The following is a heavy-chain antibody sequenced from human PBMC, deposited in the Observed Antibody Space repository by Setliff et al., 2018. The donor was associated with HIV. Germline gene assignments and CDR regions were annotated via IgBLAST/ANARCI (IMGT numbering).Heavy chain of an antibody. CDR3: ARGVLGVVGAIDY. V-gene: IGHV4-39*02. CDR1: GVSISGPIGITYY. J-gene: IGHJ4*02. D-gene: IGHD2-15*01. CDR2: IHYRRGS. Sequence: PSETLSLTCSVSGVSISGPIGITYYWDWLRQPPGKGLEWIGNIHYRRGSSYNASHKSRVTISLDTSKNHFSLTLSSVTAADTAVYYCARGVLGVVGAIDYWSQGTLVTVSS.